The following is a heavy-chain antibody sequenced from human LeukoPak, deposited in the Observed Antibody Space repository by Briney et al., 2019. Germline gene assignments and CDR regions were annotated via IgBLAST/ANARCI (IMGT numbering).Heavy chain of an antibody. CDR2: ISDSGGST. Sequence: GGSLRLSCAASGFTFSSFAMSWVRQAPGKGLEWVSAISDSGGSTYYADSVKGRFTISRDNSKNTLHLQMNSLRVEDTAVYYCAKEIFAPGLFDYRGQGTLVTVSS. D-gene: IGHD3-3*01. J-gene: IGHJ4*02. V-gene: IGHV3-23*01. CDR3: AKEIFAPGLFDY. CDR1: GFTFSSFA.